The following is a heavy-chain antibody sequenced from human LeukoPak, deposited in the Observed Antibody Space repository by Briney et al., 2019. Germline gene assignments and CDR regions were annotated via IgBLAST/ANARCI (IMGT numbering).Heavy chain of an antibody. CDR1: GFTFSDYW. D-gene: IGHD2-15*01. CDR2: INKDGSKI. CDR3: ARDGSCFDY. Sequence: GGSLRLSCAASGFTFSDYWMSWVRQTPGKGLEWVANINKDGSKIYYVDSVKGRFTISRENAKNSLFLQMDSLRAEDTAIYYCARDGSCFDYWGQGMQVTVSS. J-gene: IGHJ4*02. V-gene: IGHV3-7*01.